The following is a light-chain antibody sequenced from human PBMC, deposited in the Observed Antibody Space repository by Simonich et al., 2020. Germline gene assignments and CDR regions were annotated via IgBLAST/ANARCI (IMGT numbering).Light chain of an antibody. CDR2: LGS. CDR1: QSLLHSNGYNY. Sequence: DIVMTQSPLSLPVTPGEPASISCRSSQSLLHSNGYNYLDWYLQKPGQSPKLLIYLGSNRASGVPDRFSGSGSGTDFTLKISRVEAEDVGVYYCMQGTHLPPTFGQGTKVEIK. J-gene: IGKJ1*01. V-gene: IGKV2-28*01. CDR3: MQGTHLPPT.